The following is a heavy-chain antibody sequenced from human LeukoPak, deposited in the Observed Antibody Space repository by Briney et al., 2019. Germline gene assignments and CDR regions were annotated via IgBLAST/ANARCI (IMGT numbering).Heavy chain of an antibody. Sequence: SETLSLTCTVSGGSVSSGSYYWTWIRQPPGKGLEWVGYIHYSGSTNNSPSLKSRVTMSVDTSKNQFSLKLSSMTAADTAVYYCARGAGYYGVDVWGQGTTVTVSS. J-gene: IGHJ6*02. D-gene: IGHD6-19*01. V-gene: IGHV4-61*01. CDR1: GGSVSSGSYY. CDR3: ARGAGYYGVDV. CDR2: IHYSGST.